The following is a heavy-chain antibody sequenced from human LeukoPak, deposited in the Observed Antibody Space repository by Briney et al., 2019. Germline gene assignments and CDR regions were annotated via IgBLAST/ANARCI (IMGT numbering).Heavy chain of an antibody. CDR1: GFDFSSNW. J-gene: IGHJ4*02. CDR3: AKDHYWSIDY. CDR2: IKGNGIST. D-gene: IGHD3-3*01. Sequence: GGSLRLSCAASGFDFSSNWMHWVRHAPGQGLVWVSRIKGNGISTNYADSVKGRFTISRDIAKNTLYLQMNSLRAEDTGVYYCAKDHYWSIDYWGRGTLVTVSS. V-gene: IGHV3-74*01.